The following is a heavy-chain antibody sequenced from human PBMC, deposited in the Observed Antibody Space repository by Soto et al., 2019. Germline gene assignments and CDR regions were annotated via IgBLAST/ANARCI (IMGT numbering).Heavy chain of an antibody. CDR1: GGSFSGYY. Sequence: PSETLSLTCAVYGGSFSGYYWSWIRQPAGKGLEWIGEINHSGSTNYNPSLKSRVTISVDTSKNQFSLKLSSVTAADTAVYYCARGAHPPMVRGVPAFDYWGQGTLVTVSS. D-gene: IGHD3-10*01. J-gene: IGHJ4*02. CDR3: ARGAHPPMVRGVPAFDY. V-gene: IGHV4-34*01. CDR2: INHSGST.